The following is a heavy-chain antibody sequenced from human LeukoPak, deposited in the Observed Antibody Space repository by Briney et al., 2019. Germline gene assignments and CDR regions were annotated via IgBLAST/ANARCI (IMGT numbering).Heavy chain of an antibody. CDR3: ARGPYNLPNVNSYYYMDV. D-gene: IGHD1-1*01. J-gene: IGHJ6*03. CDR1: GFTFSDYY. CDR2: ISSSGTTI. V-gene: IGHV3-11*04. Sequence: GGSLRLSCVASGFTFSDYYMSWIRQAPGKGLEWISYISSSGTTIYYTDSVKGRLTISRDNANNLLSLQMSTLRAEDTAMYYCARGPYNLPNVNSYYYMDVWGKGTTV.